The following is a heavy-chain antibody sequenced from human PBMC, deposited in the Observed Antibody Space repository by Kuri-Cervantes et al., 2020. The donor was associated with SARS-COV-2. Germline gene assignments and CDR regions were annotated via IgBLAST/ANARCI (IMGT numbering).Heavy chain of an antibody. CDR3: ARDLGGSNYGGGDY. CDR1: GGSISSGGYS. Sequence: GSLRLSCAVSGGSISSGGYSWSWIRQPPGKGLEWIGYICYSGSTNYNPSLKSRVTISVDTSKNQFSLKLSSVTAADTAVYYCARDLGGSNYGGGDYWGQGTLVTVSS. CDR2: ICYSGST. V-gene: IGHV4-61*08. J-gene: IGHJ4*02. D-gene: IGHD4-23*01.